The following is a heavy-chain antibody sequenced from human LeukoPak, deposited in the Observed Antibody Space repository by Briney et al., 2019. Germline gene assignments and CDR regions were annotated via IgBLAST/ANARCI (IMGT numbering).Heavy chain of an antibody. J-gene: IGHJ4*02. Sequence: SETLSLTCAVSGYSISSGHYWGWIRQPPGKGLEWIGSGYHTGATYYNPSLESRVIISLDTSKNQFSLKLSSVTAADTAVYYCARGLYSSGWIRDWGQGTLVTVSS. D-gene: IGHD6-19*01. CDR1: GYSISSGHY. CDR2: GYHTGAT. V-gene: IGHV4-38-2*01. CDR3: ARGLYSSGWIRD.